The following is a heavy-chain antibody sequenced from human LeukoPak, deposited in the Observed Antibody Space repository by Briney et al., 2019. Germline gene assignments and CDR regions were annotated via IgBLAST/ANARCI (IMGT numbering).Heavy chain of an antibody. CDR3: ARSYGSGSSYYSDY. CDR2: ISSSSSTI. V-gene: IGHV3-48*01. CDR1: GFAFSSYS. Sequence: GGSLRLSCAASGFAFSSYSMNWVRQAPGKGLEWVSYISSSSSTIYYADSVKGRFTISRDNAKNSLYPQMNRLRAEDTAGYFCARSYGSGSSYYSDYWGQGTLVTVSS. D-gene: IGHD3-10*01. J-gene: IGHJ4*02.